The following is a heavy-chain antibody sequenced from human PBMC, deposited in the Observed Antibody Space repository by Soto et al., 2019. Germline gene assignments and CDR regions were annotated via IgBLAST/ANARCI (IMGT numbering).Heavy chain of an antibody. Sequence: AETLSLTCTVSGGSVSGAVHYGSWVRQPPGQGLDWIGYIYSMGSTNYTPSRKSPVTISVDTSKNQFSLKLSSVTVADTAVYYCARSAGYYDSRGVYDFDIWGPGTMVT. CDR3: ARSAGYYDSRGVYDFDI. CDR2: IYSMGST. V-gene: IGHV4-61*08. CDR1: GGSVSGAVHY. J-gene: IGHJ3*02. D-gene: IGHD3-22*01.